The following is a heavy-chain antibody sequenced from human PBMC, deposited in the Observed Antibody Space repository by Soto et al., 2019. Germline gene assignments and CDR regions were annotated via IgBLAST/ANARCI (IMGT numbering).Heavy chain of an antibody. J-gene: IGHJ5*02. CDR3: AHYVSTSPAGWFDP. CDR2: IYWDDDK. D-gene: IGHD3-10*02. Sequence: QITLKESGPTLVKPTQTLTLTCTFSGLSLSTSGEAVGWIRQPPGKALEWLALIYWDDDKRYNPTLKTRLTITKDTSKNQVFLTLTKMDPGDTATYYCAHYVSTSPAGWFDPWGQGILVTVSS. CDR1: GLSLSTSGEA. V-gene: IGHV2-5*02.